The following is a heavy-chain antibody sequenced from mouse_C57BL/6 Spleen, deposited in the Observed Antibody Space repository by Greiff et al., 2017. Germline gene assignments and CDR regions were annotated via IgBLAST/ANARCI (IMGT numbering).Heavy chain of an antibody. CDR2: ISGGGGNT. Sequence: DVKLVESGGGLVKPGGSLKLSCAASGFTFSSYTMSWVRQTPEKRLEWVATISGGGGNTYYPDSVKGRFTISRDNAKNTLYLQMSSLRSEDTALYYCARGITTVLDYWGQGTTLTVSS. V-gene: IGHV5-9*01. D-gene: IGHD1-1*01. CDR1: GFTFSSYT. CDR3: ARGITTVLDY. J-gene: IGHJ2*01.